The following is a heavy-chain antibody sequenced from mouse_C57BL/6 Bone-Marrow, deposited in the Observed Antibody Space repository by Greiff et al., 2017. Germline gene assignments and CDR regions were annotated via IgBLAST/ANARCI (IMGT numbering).Heavy chain of an antibody. CDR2: INPYNGGT. D-gene: IGHD2-1*01. J-gene: IGHJ1*03. CDR1: GYTFTDYY. Sequence: EVQLQQSGPVLVKPGASVKMSCKASGYTFTDYYMNWVKQSHGKSREWIGVINPYNGGTSYNQKFKGKATLTVDKSSSTAYMGINSLTSVDSAVYYCARFYYGNFYYWYFDVWGTGTTVTVSS. V-gene: IGHV1-19*01. CDR3: ARFYYGNFYYWYFDV.